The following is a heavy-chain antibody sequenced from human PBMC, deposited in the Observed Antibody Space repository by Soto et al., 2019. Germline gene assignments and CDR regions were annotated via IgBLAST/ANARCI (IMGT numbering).Heavy chain of an antibody. D-gene: IGHD3-3*01. CDR3: ARGGYDFPHDYYGMDV. CDR2: IIPIFGTA. CDR1: GGTFSSYA. Sequence: QVQLVQSGAEVKKPGSSVKVSCKASGGTFSSYAISWVRQAPGQGLEWMGGIIPIFGTANYAQKFQGRVTITADESTRKAYMELSSLRSEDTAVYYCARGGYDFPHDYYGMDVWGQGTTVTVSS. J-gene: IGHJ6*02. V-gene: IGHV1-69*01.